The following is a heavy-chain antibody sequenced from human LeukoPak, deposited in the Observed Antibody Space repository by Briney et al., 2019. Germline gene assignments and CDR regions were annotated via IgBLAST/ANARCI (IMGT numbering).Heavy chain of an antibody. CDR2: IRYDGSNK. Sequence: QPGGSLRLSCAASGFTFSSYGMHWVRQAPGKGLEWVAFIRYDGSNKYYADSVKGRFTISRDNSKNTLYLQMNSLRAEDTAVYYCAKVFTGGHDYSNYDGPREDYYYMDVWGKGTTVTVSS. V-gene: IGHV3-30*02. D-gene: IGHD4-11*01. J-gene: IGHJ6*03. CDR3: AKVFTGGHDYSNYDGPREDYYYMDV. CDR1: GFTFSSYG.